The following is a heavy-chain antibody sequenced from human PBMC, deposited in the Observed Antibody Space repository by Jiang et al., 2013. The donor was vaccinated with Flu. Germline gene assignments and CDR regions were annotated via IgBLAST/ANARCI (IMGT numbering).Heavy chain of an antibody. CDR1: GGSISSYY. D-gene: IGHD3-22*01. Sequence: LLKPSETLSLTCTVSGGSISSYYWSWIRQPPGKGLEWIGYIYYSGSTNYNPSLKSRVTISVDTSKNQFSLKLSSVTAADTAVYYCARLDYYDSSGYPDYWGQGTLVTVSS. CDR2: IYYSGST. CDR3: ARLDYYDSSGYPDY. V-gene: IGHV4-59*01. J-gene: IGHJ4*02.